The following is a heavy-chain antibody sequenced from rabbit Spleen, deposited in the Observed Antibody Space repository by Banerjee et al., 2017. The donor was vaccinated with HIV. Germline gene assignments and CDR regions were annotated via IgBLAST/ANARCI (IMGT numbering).Heavy chain of an antibody. J-gene: IGHJ4*01. CDR2: IDPIFGIT. CDR1: GFDFNNYG. V-gene: IGHV1S47*01. CDR3: ARDGAGGSYFAL. Sequence: QEQLVESGGGLVQPGGSLKLSCKGSGFDFNNYGVSWVRQAPGKGLEWIGYIDPIFGITYYANWVNGRFSISRENAQNTVFLQMTSLTAADTATYFCARDGAGGSYFALWGPGTLVTVS. D-gene: IGHD8-1*01.